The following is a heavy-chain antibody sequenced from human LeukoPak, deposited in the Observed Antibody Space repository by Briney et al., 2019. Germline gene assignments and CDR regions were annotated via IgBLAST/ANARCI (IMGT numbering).Heavy chain of an antibody. D-gene: IGHD6-13*01. CDR3: ANGIAAAGVYYFDY. J-gene: IGHJ4*02. V-gene: IGHV4-39*01. CDR1: GGSISSSSYY. CDR2: IYYSGST. Sequence: SETLSLTCTVSGGSISSSSYYWGWIRQPPGKGLEWIGSIYYSGSTYYNPSRKRRVTISVDTSKNQFSLKLSSVTAADTAVYYCANGIAAAGVYYFDYWGQGTLVAVSS.